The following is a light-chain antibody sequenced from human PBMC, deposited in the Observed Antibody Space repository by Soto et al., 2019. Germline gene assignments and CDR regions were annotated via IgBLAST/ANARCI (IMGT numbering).Light chain of an antibody. V-gene: IGKV3-20*01. CDR3: QQYGSSPPIT. Sequence: PGVRATLSCRASQSVSSSYLAWYQQKPGQAPRLLIYGASSRATAIPDRFSGSGSGTDFTLTISRLEPEDFAVYYCQQYGSSPPITFGQGTRLEIK. CDR2: GAS. J-gene: IGKJ5*01. CDR1: QSVSSSY.